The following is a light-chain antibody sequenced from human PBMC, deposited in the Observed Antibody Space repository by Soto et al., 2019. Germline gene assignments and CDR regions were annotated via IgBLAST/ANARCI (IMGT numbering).Light chain of an antibody. CDR2: SNN. J-gene: IGLJ2*01. CDR3: AAWDDSLNGIL. CDR1: SSNIGRNP. Sequence: QSVLTQPPSASGTPGQRVTISCSGSSSNIGRNPVNWFQQLPGTAPKLLIYSNNQRPSGVPDRFSGSKSGTSASLAISGLQSEDEADYYCAAWDDSLNGILFGGGTKL. V-gene: IGLV1-44*01.